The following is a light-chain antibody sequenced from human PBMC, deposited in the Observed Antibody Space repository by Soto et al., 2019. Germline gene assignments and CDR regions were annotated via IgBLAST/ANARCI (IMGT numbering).Light chain of an antibody. CDR1: RGVSSY. J-gene: IGKJ4*01. Sequence: EMVLTKSPATLSLSPGERATLSCRASRGVSSYLAWYQQKPGQAPRLLIYDASNRATGIPARFSGSGSGTDFTLTISSLEPEDFAVYYCQQRSNWPPLTFGGGTKVEIK. CDR2: DAS. V-gene: IGKV3-11*01. CDR3: QQRSNWPPLT.